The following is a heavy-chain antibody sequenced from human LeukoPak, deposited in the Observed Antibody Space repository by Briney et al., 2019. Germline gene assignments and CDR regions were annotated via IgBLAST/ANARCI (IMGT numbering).Heavy chain of an antibody. Sequence: GESLKISCKGSGYSFTSCWIGWVRQMPGKGLEWMGIIYPGDSDTRYSPSFQGQVTISADKSISTAYLQWSSLKASDTAMYYCARRYCSSTSCYEYFDYWGQGTLVTVSS. J-gene: IGHJ4*02. CDR3: ARRYCSSTSCYEYFDY. CDR1: GYSFTSCW. CDR2: IYPGDSDT. V-gene: IGHV5-51*01. D-gene: IGHD2-2*01.